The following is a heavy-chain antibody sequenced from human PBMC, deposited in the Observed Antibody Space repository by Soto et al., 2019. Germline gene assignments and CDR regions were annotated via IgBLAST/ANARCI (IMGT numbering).Heavy chain of an antibody. D-gene: IGHD5-12*01. CDR2: IWYDGSNK. CDR1: GFTFSSYG. J-gene: IGHJ4*02. CDR3: ARDGYSGYARYGGGYYYDY. V-gene: IGHV3-33*01. Sequence: VQLVESGGGVVQPGRSLRLSCAASGFTFSSYGMHWVRQAPGKGLEWVAVIWYDGSNKYYADSVKGRFTISRDNSKNTLYLQMNSLRAEDTAVYYCARDGYSGYARYGGGYYYDYWGQGTLVTVSS.